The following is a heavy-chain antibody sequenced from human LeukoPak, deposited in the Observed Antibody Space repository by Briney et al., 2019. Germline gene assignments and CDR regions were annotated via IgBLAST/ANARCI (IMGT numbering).Heavy chain of an antibody. CDR2: INDGGSHK. CDR1: GFTFTTYA. Sequence: GGSLRLSCAASGFTFTTYAMSWVRQAPGKGLEWVSTINDGGSHKYYPDSLMGRFTISRDNSKNTLYLQMNSLRAEDTAIYYCAKGSTPSGSAPFDYWGQGTLVTVSS. CDR3: AKGSTPSGSAPFDY. D-gene: IGHD3-10*01. V-gene: IGHV3-23*01. J-gene: IGHJ4*02.